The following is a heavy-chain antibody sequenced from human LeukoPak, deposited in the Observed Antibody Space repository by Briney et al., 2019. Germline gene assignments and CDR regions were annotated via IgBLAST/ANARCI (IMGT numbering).Heavy chain of an antibody. J-gene: IGHJ4*02. V-gene: IGHV1-2*02. CDR3: ARDGSWFGELLWMQQIDY. CDR1: GYTFTGYY. Sequence: GSSVTVSCKASGYTFTGYYMHWVRQAPGQGLEGMGLINPKSGCTNYAQKFLCSVTMTRDTFISTAYMEMSRLRSDDTAVYYGARDGSWFGELLWMQQIDYWGQGTLVTVSS. CDR2: INPKSGCT. D-gene: IGHD3-10*01.